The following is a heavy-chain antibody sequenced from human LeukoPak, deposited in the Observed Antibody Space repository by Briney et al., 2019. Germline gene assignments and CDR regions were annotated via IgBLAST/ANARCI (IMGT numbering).Heavy chain of an antibody. CDR1: GGSISSGGYY. Sequence: SETLSLTCTVSGGSISSGGYYWSWIRQHPGKGLEWSGYIYYSGSTYYNPSLKSRVTISVVTSKNQFSLKLSSVTAADTAVYYCARGDYDFWSGYPNLWGQGTLVTVSS. CDR3: ARGDYDFWSGYPNL. V-gene: IGHV4-31*03. CDR2: IYYSGST. D-gene: IGHD3-3*01. J-gene: IGHJ4*02.